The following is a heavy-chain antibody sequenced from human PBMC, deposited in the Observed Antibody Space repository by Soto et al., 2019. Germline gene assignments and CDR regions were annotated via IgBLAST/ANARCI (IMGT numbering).Heavy chain of an antibody. J-gene: IGHJ6*03. D-gene: IGHD2-15*01. CDR1: GGTFSSYT. Sequence: QVQLVQSGAEVKKPGSSVKVSCKASGGTFSSYTISWVRQAPGQGLEWMGRIIPILGIANYAQKFQGRVTITADKSTSTAXMELXXLRSEDTAVYYCARVVAAKAGYYYYMDVWGKGTTVTVSS. CDR2: IIPILGIA. V-gene: IGHV1-69*02. CDR3: ARVVAAKAGYYYYMDV.